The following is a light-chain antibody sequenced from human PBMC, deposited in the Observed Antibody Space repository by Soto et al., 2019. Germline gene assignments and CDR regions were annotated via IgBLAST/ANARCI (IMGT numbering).Light chain of an antibody. J-gene: IGKJ1*01. CDR3: QQRYSTRWT. Sequence: DIQMTQSPSSLSASVGDRVTITCRASQRISSWLNWYQQKPGTAPKLLIYAASSLQSGVPSRFSGSGSGTDFTLAISSLQPEDFATYYCQQRYSTRWTFGQGTKVEIK. CDR2: AAS. CDR1: QRISSW. V-gene: IGKV1-39*01.